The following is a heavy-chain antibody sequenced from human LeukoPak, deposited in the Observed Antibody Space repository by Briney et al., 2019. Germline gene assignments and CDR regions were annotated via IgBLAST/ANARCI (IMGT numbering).Heavy chain of an antibody. D-gene: IGHD3-10*01. Sequence: GGSLRLSCAASGFTFSSYSMHWVRQTPGKGLEDVSAINNNGGRTYYANSVKGRFTISRDNYKNTLFLQMGSLRDEDMGVYYCARVRYGSGSYYNDYWGQGTLVTVSS. V-gene: IGHV3-64*01. CDR1: GFTFSSYS. J-gene: IGHJ4*02. CDR3: ARVRYGSGSYYNDY. CDR2: INNNGGRT.